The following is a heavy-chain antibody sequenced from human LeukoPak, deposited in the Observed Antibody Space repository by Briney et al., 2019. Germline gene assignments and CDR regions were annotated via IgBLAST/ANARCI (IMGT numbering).Heavy chain of an antibody. J-gene: IGHJ4*02. CDR2: ISYVESNT. CDR1: GFTFSTYE. Sequence: PGGSLRLSCAASGFTFSTYEMNWVRQAPGKGLEWVASISYVESNTNYANSVKGRFTISRDSSKNTLYLQMNSLRAEDTAVYYCAKGEAYCGGDCYPDWGQGTLVTVSS. CDR3: AKGEAYCGGDCYPD. V-gene: IGHV3-30*04. D-gene: IGHD2-21*02.